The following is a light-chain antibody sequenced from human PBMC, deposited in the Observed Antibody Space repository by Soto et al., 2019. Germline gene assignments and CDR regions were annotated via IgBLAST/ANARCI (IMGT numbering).Light chain of an antibody. CDR3: TSYTSSSTYV. V-gene: IGLV2-14*01. J-gene: IGLJ1*01. CDR2: EVS. CDR1: SSDVGAYIY. Sequence: QSVLTQPASVSGSPGQSITISCTGTSSDVGAYIYVSWYQQHPGKAPKFLIYEVSKRPSGVSDRFSGSKSGNTASLTISGLQADDEADYYCTSYTSSSTYVFGTGTKVTVL.